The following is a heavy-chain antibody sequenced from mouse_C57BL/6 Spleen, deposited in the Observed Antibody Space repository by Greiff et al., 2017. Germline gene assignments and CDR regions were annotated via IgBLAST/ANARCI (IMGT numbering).Heavy chain of an antibody. Sequence: QVHVKQPGAELVKPGASVKLSCKASGYTFTSYWMHWVKQRPGQGLEWIGMIHPNSGSTNYNEKFKSKATLTVDKSSSTAYMQRSSLTSEDSAVYYCARDDGFYFDYWGQGTTLTVSS. J-gene: IGHJ2*01. CDR1: GYTFTSYW. V-gene: IGHV1-64*01. CDR3: ARDDGFYFDY. D-gene: IGHD2-3*01. CDR2: IHPNSGST.